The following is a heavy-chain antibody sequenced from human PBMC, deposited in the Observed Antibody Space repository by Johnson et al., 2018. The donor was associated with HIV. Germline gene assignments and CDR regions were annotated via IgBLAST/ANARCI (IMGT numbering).Heavy chain of an antibody. J-gene: IGHJ3*02. V-gene: IGHV3-66*01. Sequence: MLLVESGGGLVQPGGSLRLSCAVSGFTVSSNYMTWVRRAPGKGLEWVSVISSDGNTYYADSVKGRFSISRDNSKNTLYLQMNSLRVEDTAMYYCARGPGYAFDIWGQGTRVTVSS. CDR2: ISSDGNT. CDR1: GFTVSSNY. CDR3: ARGPGYAFDI. D-gene: IGHD1-1*01.